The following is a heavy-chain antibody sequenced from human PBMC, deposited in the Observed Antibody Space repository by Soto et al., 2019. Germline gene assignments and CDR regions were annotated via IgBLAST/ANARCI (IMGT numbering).Heavy chain of an antibody. D-gene: IGHD6-19*01. V-gene: IGHV3-30*03. J-gene: IGHJ6*02. CDR1: GFTFSSYG. CDR3: ARDSTSSGWVYYYYYYGMDV. Sequence: SLRLSCAASGFTFSSYGMHWVRQAPGKGLEWVAVISYDGSNKYYADSVKGRFTISRDNSKNTLYLQMNSLRAEDTAVYYCARDSTSSGWVYYYYYYGMDVWGQGTTVTVSS. CDR2: ISYDGSNK.